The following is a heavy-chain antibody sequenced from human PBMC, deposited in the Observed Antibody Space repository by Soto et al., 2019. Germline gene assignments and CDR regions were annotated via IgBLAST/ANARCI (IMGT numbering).Heavy chain of an antibody. CDR1: GGSISGGVHS. J-gene: IGHJ2*01. Sequence: SETLSLTCPVSGGSISGGVHSWSWIRQPPGKGLEWIGHIFDSGSTYYNPSLKSRLTISVDTSKNQFSLRLSSVTAADTAVYYCAREIMPLTNDWYFDLWGRGTLVTVSS. D-gene: IGHD2-8*01. CDR2: IFDSGST. V-gene: IGHV4-30-4*01. CDR3: AREIMPLTNDWYFDL.